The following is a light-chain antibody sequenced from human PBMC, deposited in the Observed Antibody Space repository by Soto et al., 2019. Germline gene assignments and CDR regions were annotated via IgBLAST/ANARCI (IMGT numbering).Light chain of an antibody. V-gene: IGLV1-40*01. J-gene: IGLJ1*01. Sequence: QSVLTQPPSVSGAPGQRVTISCTGSSSNIGAGYDVHWYQQLPGTAPKLLIYGNSNRPSGVPDRFSGSKSGTSASLAITGLQAEDEADYYCQFLKVFGNGTKVTVL. CDR2: GNS. CDR1: SSNIGAGYD. CDR3: QFLKV.